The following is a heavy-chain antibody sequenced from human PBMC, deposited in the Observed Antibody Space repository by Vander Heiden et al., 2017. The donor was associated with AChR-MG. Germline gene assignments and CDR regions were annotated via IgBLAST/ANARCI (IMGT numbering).Heavy chain of an antibody. CDR1: GSSISDGYY. V-gene: IGHV4-38-2*01. Sequence: QVQLQESGPGLVKPSETLSLTCGVPGSSISDGYYWAWIRQPPATGLAWIGSSPYRGNTYCSPSLKSRVTISVDTSKNHFSLKLRSVTAADTAVYYCVRAPGYCSSSSCSRGFDIWGQGTMVTVSS. D-gene: IGHD2-2*01. J-gene: IGHJ3*02. CDR2: SPYRGNT. CDR3: VRAPGYCSSSSCSRGFDI.